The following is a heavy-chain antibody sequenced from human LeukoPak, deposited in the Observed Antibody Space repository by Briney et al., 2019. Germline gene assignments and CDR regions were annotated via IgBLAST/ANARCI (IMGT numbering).Heavy chain of an antibody. CDR3: AAITLITLVRGVVSNAYMDV. J-gene: IGHJ6*03. CDR1: GLTVSSNY. CDR2: IYSGGST. V-gene: IGHV3-66*02. D-gene: IGHD3-10*01. Sequence: GGSLRLSCAASGLTVSSNYMSWVRQAPGKGLEWVSVIYSGGSTFYADSVKGRFTISRDNSKNTLYLQMNSLRAEDTAVYYCAAITLITLVRGVVSNAYMDVWGKGTTVTVSS.